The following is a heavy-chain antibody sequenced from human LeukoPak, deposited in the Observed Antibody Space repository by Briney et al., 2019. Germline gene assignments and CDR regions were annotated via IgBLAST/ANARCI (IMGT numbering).Heavy chain of an antibody. CDR2: IYYSGST. Sequence: SETLSLTCTVSGGSISSYYWSWIRQPPGKGLEWIGYIYYSGSTNYNPSLKSRVTISVDTSKNRFSLKLSSVTAADTAVYYCARPLTAGGFDLWGRGTLVTVSS. J-gene: IGHJ2*01. V-gene: IGHV4-59*08. CDR1: GGSISSYY. CDR3: ARPLTAGGFDL.